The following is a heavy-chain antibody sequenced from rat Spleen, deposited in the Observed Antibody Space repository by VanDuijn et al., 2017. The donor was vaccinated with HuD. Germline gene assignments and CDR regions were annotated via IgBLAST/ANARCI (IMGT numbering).Heavy chain of an antibody. J-gene: IGHJ1*01. D-gene: IGHD1-1*01. V-gene: IGHV3-1*01. CDR3: ARHAGYYSGDWYFDF. CDR1: GYSITSNY. CDR2: ISYSGST. Sequence: EVQLQESGPGLVKPSQSLSLTCSVTGYSITSNYWGWIRKFPGNKMEWIGHISYSGSTSYNPSLKSRISITRDTSKNQFFLQLNSVTTEDTDTYYCARHAGYYSGDWYFDFWGPGTMVTVSS.